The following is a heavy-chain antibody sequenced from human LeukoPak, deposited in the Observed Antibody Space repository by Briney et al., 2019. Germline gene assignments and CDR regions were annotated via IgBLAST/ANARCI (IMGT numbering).Heavy chain of an antibody. CDR3: AKDAGCTNGVCYSYYFDY. CDR1: GFTFGNYW. D-gene: IGHD2-8*01. CDR2: INQDGGEK. V-gene: IGHV3-7*03. Sequence: GGSLRLSCAVSGFTFGNYWMSWVRQAPGKGLEWVANINQDGGEKYYVDSVKGRFTISRDNAKNSLYLQMNSLRAEDTAVYYCAKDAGCTNGVCYSYYFDYWGQGTLVTVSS. J-gene: IGHJ4*02.